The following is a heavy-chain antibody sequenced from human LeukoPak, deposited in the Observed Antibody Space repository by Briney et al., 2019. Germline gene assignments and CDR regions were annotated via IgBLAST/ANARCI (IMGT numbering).Heavy chain of an antibody. Sequence: GESLKISCKGSGYSFTSYWIGWVRQVPGKGLEWMGIFYPGDSDTRYSPSFQGQVTFSADKSISTASLQWTSLKASDTAMYYCARLYYYDSSGYYPLGGYYFDYWGQGTLVTVSS. CDR1: GYSFTSYW. V-gene: IGHV5-51*01. CDR3: ARLYYYDSSGYYPLGGYYFDY. J-gene: IGHJ4*02. D-gene: IGHD3-22*01. CDR2: FYPGDSDT.